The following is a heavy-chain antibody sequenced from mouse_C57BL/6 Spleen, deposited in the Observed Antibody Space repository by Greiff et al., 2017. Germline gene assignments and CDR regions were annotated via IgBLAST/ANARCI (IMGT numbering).Heavy chain of an antibody. CDR1: GYSFTDYN. Sequence: VQLQQSGPELVKPGASVKISCKASGYSFTDYNMNWVKQSHGQSLEWIGVINPNYGTTSYNQKFKGKATLTVDKSSSTAYMQLNSLTSEDSAVYYCARQPLPDYEAMDYWGQGTSVTVSS. D-gene: IGHD6-1*01. CDR3: ARQPLPDYEAMDY. V-gene: IGHV1-39*01. CDR2: INPNYGTT. J-gene: IGHJ4*01.